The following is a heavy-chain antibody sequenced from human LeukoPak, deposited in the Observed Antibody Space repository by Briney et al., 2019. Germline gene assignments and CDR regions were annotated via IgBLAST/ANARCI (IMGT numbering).Heavy chain of an antibody. CDR3: ARGPSVFGY. J-gene: IGHJ4*02. CDR1: GASISNYY. Sequence: NPSETLSLTCTVSGASISNYYWTWIRQPPGKGLEWIGYIYYSGSTNYNPSLKSRVTISVDTSKNQFSLKLSSVTAADTAVYYCARGPSVFGYWGQGTLVTVSS. D-gene: IGHD3-10*02. V-gene: IGHV4-59*01. CDR2: IYYSGST.